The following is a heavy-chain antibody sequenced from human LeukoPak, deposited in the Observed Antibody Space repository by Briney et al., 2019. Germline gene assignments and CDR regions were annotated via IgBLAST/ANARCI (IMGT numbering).Heavy chain of an antibody. CDR1: GYTFCDTW. V-gene: IGHV3-74*01. D-gene: IGHD2/OR15-2a*01. CDR3: ARDWFHAIDY. Sequence: GSLRDSSVAPGYTFCDTWMHSVRHAPGARLWWVSRIRSDGSDTRYAESVKGRFTISRDNAKNTLYMQMNSLRAEDTAVYYCARDWFHAIDYWGQGTLVTVSS. CDR2: IRSDGSDT. J-gene: IGHJ4*02.